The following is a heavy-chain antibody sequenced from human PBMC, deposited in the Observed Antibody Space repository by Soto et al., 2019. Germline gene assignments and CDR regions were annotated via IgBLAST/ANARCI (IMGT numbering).Heavy chain of an antibody. CDR1: GYSFAGYW. CDR2: IDPGDSDT. Sequence: GESLKISCQGSGYSFAGYWIGWVRQMPGKGLEWMGSIDPGDSDTRYSPSFQGHATISAANSPRTAHLQCTSLSASDPALFSCPITPSFTLAFYYDGMDVWGQGTPVTVSS. CDR3: PITPSFTLAFYYDGMDV. V-gene: IGHV5-51*01. D-gene: IGHD1-20*01. J-gene: IGHJ6*02.